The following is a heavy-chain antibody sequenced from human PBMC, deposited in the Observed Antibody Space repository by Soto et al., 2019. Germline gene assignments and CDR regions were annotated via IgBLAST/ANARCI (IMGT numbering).Heavy chain of an antibody. J-gene: IGHJ4*02. D-gene: IGHD3-22*01. CDR1: GFTFSSYG. V-gene: IGHV3-30*18. CDR2: ISYDGSNK. CDR3: AKDPSRVESQLYYYGSSGYLR. Sequence: GGSLRLSCAASGFTFSSYGMHWVRQAPGKGLEWVAVISYDGSNKYYADSVKGRFTISRDNSKNTLYLQMNSLRAEDTAVYYCAKDPSRVESQLYYYGSSGYLRWGQGTLVTVSS.